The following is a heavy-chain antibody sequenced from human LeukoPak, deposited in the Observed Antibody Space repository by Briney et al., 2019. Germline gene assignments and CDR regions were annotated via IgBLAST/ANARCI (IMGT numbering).Heavy chain of an antibody. CDR3: ARDPIRGKDAFDI. Sequence: SETLSLTCTVSGASIRSTSNYWAWIRQAPGRGPEWIGIINYTGSTYYNPSLGSRVTMSVDTSNSQFSLKLDSVTAADTAVYFCARDPIRGKDAFDIWGQGTQVTVSS. D-gene: IGHD3-10*01. J-gene: IGHJ3*02. CDR1: GASIRSTSNY. CDR2: INYTGST. V-gene: IGHV4-39*07.